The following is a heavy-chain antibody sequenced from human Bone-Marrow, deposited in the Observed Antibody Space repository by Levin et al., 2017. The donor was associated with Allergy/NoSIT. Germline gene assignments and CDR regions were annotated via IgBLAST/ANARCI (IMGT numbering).Heavy chain of an antibody. D-gene: IGHD6-13*01. V-gene: IGHV3-30*18. CDR1: GFTFSSYG. CDR3: AKDRRSSSRNPVVSWGGMDV. Sequence: GESLKISCAASGFTFSSYGMHWVRQAPGKGLEWVAVISYDGSNKYYADSVKGRFTISRDNSKNTLYLQMNSLRAEDTAVYYCAKDRRSSSRNPVVSWGGMDVWGQGTTVTVSS. CDR2: ISYDGSNK. J-gene: IGHJ6*02.